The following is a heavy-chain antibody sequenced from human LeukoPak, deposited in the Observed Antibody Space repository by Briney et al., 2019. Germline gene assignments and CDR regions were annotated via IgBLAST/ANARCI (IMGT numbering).Heavy chain of an antibody. D-gene: IGHD3-10*01. Sequence: SETLSLTCTVSGGSISSYYWSWIRQPPGKGLEWIWYIYYSGSTNYNPSLKSRVTISVDTSKNQFSLKLSSVTAADTAVYYCARDRYYGSGSLIDYWGQGTLVTVSS. CDR2: IYYSGST. CDR3: ARDRYYGSGSLIDY. CDR1: GGSISSYY. V-gene: IGHV4-59*01. J-gene: IGHJ4*02.